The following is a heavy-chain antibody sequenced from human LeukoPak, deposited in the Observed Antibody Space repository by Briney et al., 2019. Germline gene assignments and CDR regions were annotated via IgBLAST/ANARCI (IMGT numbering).Heavy chain of an antibody. CDR1: GFTFSDYA. CDR3: AKDPDHDYGDSLVR. D-gene: IGHD4-17*01. V-gene: IGHV3-23*01. J-gene: IGHJ4*02. Sequence: GGSLRLSCAASGFTFSDYAMSWVRQAPGKGLEWVSTVTGSGITTYYADSVKGRFTISRDNSKNTLYLQMSSLRAEDTAVYFCAKDPDHDYGDSLVRWGQGTLVTVSS. CDR2: VTGSGITT.